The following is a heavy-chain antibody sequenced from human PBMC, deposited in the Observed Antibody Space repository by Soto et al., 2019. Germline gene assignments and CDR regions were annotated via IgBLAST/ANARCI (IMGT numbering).Heavy chain of an antibody. CDR2: ISGSGGST. Sequence: PGGSLRLSCAASGFTFSSYVMSWVRQAPGKGLEWVSAISGSGGSTYYADSVKGRFTISRDNSKNTLYLQMNSLRAEDTAVYYCASSYYPYNSPFAKYYFDYWGQGTLVTVSS. D-gene: IGHD1-20*01. CDR3: ASSYYPYNSPFAKYYFDY. V-gene: IGHV3-23*01. J-gene: IGHJ4*02. CDR1: GFTFSSYV.